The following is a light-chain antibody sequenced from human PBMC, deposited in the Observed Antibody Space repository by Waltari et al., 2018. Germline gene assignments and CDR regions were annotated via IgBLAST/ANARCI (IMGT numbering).Light chain of an antibody. V-gene: IGLV3-1*01. CDR1: KLGGRP. Sequence: SYEVIQPPSVSVSPGQTATITCSGDKLGGRPTSWYQQRPGQSPVLPIYQSSRLSTGVHERFSGSHSGNTATLTISGTKTVDEADYYCQAWDRDGAVFGDGTKLTVL. J-gene: IGLJ2*01. CDR3: QAWDRDGAV. CDR2: QSS.